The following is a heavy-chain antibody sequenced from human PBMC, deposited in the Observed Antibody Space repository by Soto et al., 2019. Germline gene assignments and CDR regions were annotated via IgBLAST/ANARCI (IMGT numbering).Heavy chain of an antibody. CDR1: GFTFTNYA. CDR2: ISASGGLK. CDR3: AREVGAPSGWLDP. J-gene: IGHJ5*02. D-gene: IGHD1-26*01. V-gene: IGHV3-23*01. Sequence: EVQLSESGGDLRQPGGSLRPSGPASGFTFTNYAMTWVRQTPGKGLEWVSGISASGGLKYYADSVRGRFTVSRDNSKNILYLQMDNLRDEDTALYYCAREVGAPSGWLDPWGQGTQVTVSS.